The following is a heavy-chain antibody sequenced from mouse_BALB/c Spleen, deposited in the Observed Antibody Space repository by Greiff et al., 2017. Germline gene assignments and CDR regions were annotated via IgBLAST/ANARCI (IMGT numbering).Heavy chain of an antibody. D-gene: IGHD1-1*01. Sequence: VQLQQSGAELMKPGASVKISCKATGYTFSSYWIEWVKQRPGHGLEWIGEILPGSGSTNYNEKFKGKATFTADTSSNTAYMQLSSLTSEDSAVYYCARSGDYYGSSLYAMDYWGQGTSVTVSS. J-gene: IGHJ4*01. CDR3: ARSGDYYGSSLYAMDY. V-gene: IGHV1-9*01. CDR2: ILPGSGST. CDR1: GYTFSSYW.